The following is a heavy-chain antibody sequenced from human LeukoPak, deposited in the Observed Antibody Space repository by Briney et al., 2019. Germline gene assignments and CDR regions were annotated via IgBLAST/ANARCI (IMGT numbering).Heavy chain of an antibody. D-gene: IGHD5-18*01. V-gene: IGHV4-34*01. CDR1: GGSFSDYY. J-gene: IGHJ4*02. Sequence: SETLSLTCAVYGGSFSDYYWTWIRKPPGKGLEWIGEINHSGSPNNNPSLKSRVSISFDTSKNQFSLKLTSVTAADTAVYYCARGYSYGTLDYWGQGTLVTVSS. CDR3: ARGYSYGTLDY. CDR2: INHSGSP.